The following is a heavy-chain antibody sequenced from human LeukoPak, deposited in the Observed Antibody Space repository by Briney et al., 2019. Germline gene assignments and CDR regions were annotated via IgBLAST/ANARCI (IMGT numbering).Heavy chain of an antibody. CDR3: ARDPGQPVFDY. CDR2: ISYDGSNK. J-gene: IGHJ4*02. V-gene: IGHV3-30*04. D-gene: IGHD2-2*01. CDR1: GFTFSSYA. Sequence: PGGSLRLSRAASGFTFSSYAMHWVRQAPGKGLEWVAVISYDGSNKYYADSVKGRFTISRDNSKNTLYLQMNSLRAEDTAVYYCARDPGQPVFDYWGQGTLVTVSS.